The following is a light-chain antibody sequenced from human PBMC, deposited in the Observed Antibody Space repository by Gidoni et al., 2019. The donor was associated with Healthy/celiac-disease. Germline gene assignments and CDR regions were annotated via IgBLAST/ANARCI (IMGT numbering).Light chain of an antibody. CDR2: AAS. CDR3: QQSYSTPRRP. V-gene: IGKV1-39*01. J-gene: IGKJ1*01. CDR1: QSISSY. Sequence: DIQMTQSPSSLSASVGDRVTITCRASQSISSYLNWYQQKPGKAPKLLIYAASSLQSGVPSRFSGSGSGTDFTLTISSLQPEDFATYYCQQSYSTPRRPFGQXTKVEIK.